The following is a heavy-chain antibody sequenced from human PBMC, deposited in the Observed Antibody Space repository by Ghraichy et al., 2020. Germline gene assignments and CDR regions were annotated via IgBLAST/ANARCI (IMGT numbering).Heavy chain of an antibody. D-gene: IGHD2-15*01. CDR2: ISWNGGSI. CDR1: GFTFEDYA. Sequence: GGSLRLSLTCAASGFTFEDYAMHWVRLGPGKGLEWVSGISWNGGSIGYAASVKGRFSISRDNAKKSLFLDMNSLTSEDTALYYCTRYCSGSYCYSGDDAFDIWGQGTMVTVSS. CDR3: TRYCSGSYCYSGDDAFDI. V-gene: IGHV3-9*01. J-gene: IGHJ3*02.